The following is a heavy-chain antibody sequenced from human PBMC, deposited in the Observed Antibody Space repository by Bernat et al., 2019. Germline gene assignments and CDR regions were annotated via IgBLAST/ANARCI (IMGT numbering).Heavy chain of an antibody. CDR1: GGSMSGVGNY. Sequence: QVQLQESGPGLVKPSQTLSLTCTVSGGSMSGVGNYWSWIRQHPGKGLEWLGYNYYSGTTYFNPSLRSRITISVDTSKNQFSLKLSSVTAADTAVYYCARVLSGSVLWGQGTLVTVSS. V-gene: IGHV4-31*03. J-gene: IGHJ4*02. CDR3: ARVLSGSVL. D-gene: IGHD2-15*01. CDR2: NYYSGTT.